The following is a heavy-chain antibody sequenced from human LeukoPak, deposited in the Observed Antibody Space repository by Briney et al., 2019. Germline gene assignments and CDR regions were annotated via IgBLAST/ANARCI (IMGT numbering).Heavy chain of an antibody. D-gene: IGHD1-26*01. J-gene: IGHJ3*02. CDR1: GGSVSTYY. CDR2: IYNSEST. Sequence: SETLSLTCTVSGGSVSTYYWSWIRQPPGKGLEWIGFIYNSESTNYNPSLRSRVTISLDTSKNQFSLKLTSVTAADTAVYYCARDFTVGAPKRAFDIWGQGTMVTVST. CDR3: ARDFTVGAPKRAFDI. V-gene: IGHV4-59*02.